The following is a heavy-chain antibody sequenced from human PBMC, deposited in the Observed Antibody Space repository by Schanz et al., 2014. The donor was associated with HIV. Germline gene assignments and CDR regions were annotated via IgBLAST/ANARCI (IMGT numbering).Heavy chain of an antibody. Sequence: EVQLLESGGGLVQPGGSLRLTCAAAGFTLSNYAMTWVRQPPGRGLEWVSSISNSGGITYYSDSVKGRFAISRDNSKNTLYLQMNNLRVEDTALYYCAKDLWEPKTGWFDPWGQGALVTVSS. CDR1: GFTLSNYA. D-gene: IGHD1-26*01. CDR2: ISNSGGIT. J-gene: IGHJ5*02. V-gene: IGHV3-23*01. CDR3: AKDLWEPKTGWFDP.